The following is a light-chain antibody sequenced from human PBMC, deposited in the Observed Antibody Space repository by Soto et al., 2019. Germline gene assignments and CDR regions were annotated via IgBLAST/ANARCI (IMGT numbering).Light chain of an antibody. Sequence: DIQMTQSPSSLSASVGDRVTITCRASQTIIRYLNWYQQKPGKAPKLLIYAASSLQSGVPSRFSGSGSGTDFTLTISSLEPEDFAVYYCQQRSKWRTFGQGTKVDIK. V-gene: IGKV1-39*01. CDR1: QTIIRY. CDR2: AAS. CDR3: QQRSKWRT. J-gene: IGKJ1*01.